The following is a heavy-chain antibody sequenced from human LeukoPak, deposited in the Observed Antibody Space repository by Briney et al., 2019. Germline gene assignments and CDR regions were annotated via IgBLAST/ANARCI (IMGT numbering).Heavy chain of an antibody. CDR3: ARDSGFGYSPWVWERPGIESDLTGSNGFNP. D-gene: IGHD5-18*01. CDR2: ISHSRTT. CDR1: GGSISTGTPF. J-gene: IGHJ5*02. Sequence: SDTLCFTSTVSGGSISTGTPFWGWIRQPPGKRLEWIGSISHSRTTYFSPSLTSRPSMSIDTSKNQFSRRLNSVTAADTAEYYCARDSGFGYSPWVWERPGIESDLTGSNGFNPGGQGTPVT. V-gene: IGHV4-39*07.